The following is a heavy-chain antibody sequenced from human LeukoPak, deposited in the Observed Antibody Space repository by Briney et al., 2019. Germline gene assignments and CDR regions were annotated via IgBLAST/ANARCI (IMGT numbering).Heavy chain of an antibody. CDR2: IYISGTT. CDR3: ARVPVDYGDYWYFDL. J-gene: IGHJ2*01. V-gene: IGHV4-4*07. CDR1: GGSISSYY. D-gene: IGHD4-17*01. Sequence: PSETLSLTCTVSGGSISSYYWSWIRQSAGKGLEWIGRIYISGTTNYNPSLKSRVTISVDTSKNQFSLKPSSVTAADTAVYYCARVPVDYGDYWYFDLWGRGTLVTVSS.